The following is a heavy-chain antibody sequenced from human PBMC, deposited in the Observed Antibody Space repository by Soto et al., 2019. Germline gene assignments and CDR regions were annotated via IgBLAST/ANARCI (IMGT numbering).Heavy chain of an antibody. Sequence: GSVKVCFKASGYTFTGYYVHLVRQAPGQGLEWMGWINPNSGGTNYAQKFQGRVTMTRDTSISTAYMELSRLRSYDTAVYYCARADSGYEPFDPWGQGTLVTVSS. D-gene: IGHD5-12*01. V-gene: IGHV1-2*02. CDR2: INPNSGGT. CDR3: ARADSGYEPFDP. CDR1: GYTFTGYY. J-gene: IGHJ5*02.